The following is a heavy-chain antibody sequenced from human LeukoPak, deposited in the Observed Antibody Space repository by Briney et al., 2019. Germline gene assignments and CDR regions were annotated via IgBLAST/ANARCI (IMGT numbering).Heavy chain of an antibody. V-gene: IGHV3-48*02. Sequence: GGSLRLSCAASGFTFSSYSMNWVRQAPGKGLEWVSYISSSSSTIYYADSVKGRFTISRDNAENSLYLQMNSLRDEDTAVYYCARASVAGPYYYYGMDVWGQGTTVTVSS. CDR1: GFTFSSYS. CDR2: ISSSSSTI. J-gene: IGHJ6*02. D-gene: IGHD6-19*01. CDR3: ARASVAGPYYYYGMDV.